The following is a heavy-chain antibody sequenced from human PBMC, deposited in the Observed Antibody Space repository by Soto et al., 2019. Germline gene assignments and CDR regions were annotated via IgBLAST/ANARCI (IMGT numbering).Heavy chain of an antibody. D-gene: IGHD1-26*01. CDR2: TYYRSKWYY. J-gene: IGHJ4*01. Sequence: SQTLSLTCAITGDSVSSDSAGWSWVRQSPSRGLEWLGRTYYRSKWYYEYAVSVRGRITINPDTSKNQYSLQLNSVTPEDTAVYFCARGEQYSGRIFDYWGQGTLVTVSS. CDR1: GDSVSSDSAG. CDR3: ARGEQYSGRIFDY. V-gene: IGHV6-1*01.